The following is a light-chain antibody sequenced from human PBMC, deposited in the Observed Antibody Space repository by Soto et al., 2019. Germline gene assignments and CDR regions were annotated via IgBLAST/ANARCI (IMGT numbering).Light chain of an antibody. CDR2: AAS. Sequence: DIQLTQSPSSLSASIGYRLTITCRASQSLTNYLNWYQQKPGTDPKLLIYAASTLQTGVPSRFSGSGSGTDFSLTIPSLQREEFATYFCQQSFTTPWTFGQWTKVEIK. CDR1: QSLTNY. CDR3: QQSFTTPWT. V-gene: IGKV1-39*01. J-gene: IGKJ1*01.